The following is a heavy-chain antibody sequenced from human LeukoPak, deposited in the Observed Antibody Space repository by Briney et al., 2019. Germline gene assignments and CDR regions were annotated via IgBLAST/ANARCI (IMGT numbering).Heavy chain of an antibody. CDR3: ARGIVGATYYFDD. CDR2: IIPIFGTA. J-gene: IGHJ4*02. D-gene: IGHD1-26*01. CDR1: GGTFSSYA. V-gene: IGHV1-69*05. Sequence: SVKVSCKASGGTFSSYAISWVRQAPGQGLEWMGRIIPIFGTANYAQKFQGRVTITTDESTSTAYMELSSLRSEDTAVYYCARGIVGATYYFDDWGQGTLVTVSS.